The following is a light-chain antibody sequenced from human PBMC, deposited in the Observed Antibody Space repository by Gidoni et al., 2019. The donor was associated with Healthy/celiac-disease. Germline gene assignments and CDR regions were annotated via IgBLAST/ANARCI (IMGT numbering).Light chain of an antibody. CDR1: QDISNY. Sequence: DIQMTQSPSSLSASVGDRVTITCQASQDISNYLTWYQQKPGKAPKLLIYDASNMETGVPSRCSGSGSGTDFTFTISSLQPEDIATYYCQQYDNLPVTFGPGTKVDIK. V-gene: IGKV1-33*01. J-gene: IGKJ3*01. CDR2: DAS. CDR3: QQYDNLPVT.